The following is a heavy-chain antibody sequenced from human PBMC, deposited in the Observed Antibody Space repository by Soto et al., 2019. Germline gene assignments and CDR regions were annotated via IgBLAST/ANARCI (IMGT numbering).Heavy chain of an antibody. CDR3: AKDHFKGNGIYDGFDV. V-gene: IGHV3-23*01. Sequence: PRGSLILSCACNDLTMSTYAMSWVRQAPGKGLEWVSTIAGVNIFYSDSVQGRFTISIDNSKNLLFLQINSLTADDTATYYCAKDHFKGNGIYDGFDVWGQGTTVTVSS. CDR1: DLTMSTYA. D-gene: IGHD1-20*01. CDR2: IAGVNI. J-gene: IGHJ3*01.